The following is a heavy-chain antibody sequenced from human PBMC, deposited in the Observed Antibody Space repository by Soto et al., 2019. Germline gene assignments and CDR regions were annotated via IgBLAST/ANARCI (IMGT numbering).Heavy chain of an antibody. V-gene: IGHV3-30-3*01. CDR3: AREQYYGMDV. J-gene: IGHJ6*02. Sequence: GGSLRLSCAASGFTFSPYAMHWVRQAPGKGLEWVAIVSYDGSRKYYADSVRGRFTISRDNSKNTLYLQINSLRGEDTAVYYCAREQYYGMDVGGQGTTVTASS. CDR1: GFTFSPYA. CDR2: VSYDGSRK.